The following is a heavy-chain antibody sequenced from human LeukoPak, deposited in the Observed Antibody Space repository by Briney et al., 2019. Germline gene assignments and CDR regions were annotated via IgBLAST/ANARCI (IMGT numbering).Heavy chain of an antibody. V-gene: IGHV3-48*04. CDR1: GFTFSSYS. Sequence: GGSLRLSCAASGFTFSSYSMNWVRQAPGKGLEWVSYISSASGSIYYADSVKGRFTISRDNAKNTLYLQMNSLRAEDTAVYYCARDKGSGSNFDYWGQGTLVTVSS. D-gene: IGHD3-10*01. J-gene: IGHJ4*02. CDR3: ARDKGSGSNFDY. CDR2: ISSASGSI.